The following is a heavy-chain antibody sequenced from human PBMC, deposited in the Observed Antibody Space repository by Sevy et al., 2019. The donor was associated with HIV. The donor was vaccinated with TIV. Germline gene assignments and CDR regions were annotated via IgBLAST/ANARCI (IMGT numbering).Heavy chain of an antibody. V-gene: IGHV1-18*01. J-gene: IGHJ6*02. Sequence: ASVKVSCKASGYTFTSYGISWVRQAPGQGLEWMGWISAYNGNTNYAQKLQGRVTMTTDTSTSTAYMELRSLRSDDTAGYYCARDVTWRGYYDSSGYYRGYYYYGMDVWGQGTTVTVSS. D-gene: IGHD3-22*01. CDR1: GYTFTSYG. CDR3: ARDVTWRGYYDSSGYYRGYYYYGMDV. CDR2: ISAYNGNT.